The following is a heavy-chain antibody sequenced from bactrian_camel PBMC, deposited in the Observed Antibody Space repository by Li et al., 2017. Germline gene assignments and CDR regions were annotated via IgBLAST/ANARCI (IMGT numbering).Heavy chain of an antibody. J-gene: IGHJ4*01. V-gene: IGHV3S53*01. CDR3: VADCEPRYGHFDFNIGS. Sequence: QVQLVESGGGSVQAGGSLRLSCAFSGYTYSPYCLGWFRQAAGKEREVVAAIGDPGTTTYTDSVKGRFTISRDNAKNTVYLQMNSLKPEDTAMYYCVADCEPRYGHFDFNIGSRGQGTQVTVS. D-gene: IGHD2*01. CDR2: IGDPGTT. CDR1: GYTYSPYC.